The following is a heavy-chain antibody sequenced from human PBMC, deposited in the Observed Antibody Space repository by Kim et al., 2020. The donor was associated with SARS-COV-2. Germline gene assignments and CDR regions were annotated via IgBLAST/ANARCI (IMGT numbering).Heavy chain of an antibody. J-gene: IGHJ6*02. CDR3: ATEPTYYDNLTGPSYDYYGVDV. D-gene: IGHD3-9*01. CDR2: IIPIFGTA. Sequence: SVKVSCKASGGTFSSYAISWLRQAPGQGLEWMGGIIPIFGTANYAQKLQGRVTITADESTSTAYMELSSLRSEDTAVYYCATEPTYYDNLTGPSYDYYGVDVWGQGTTVTVSS. V-gene: IGHV1-69*13. CDR1: GGTFSSYA.